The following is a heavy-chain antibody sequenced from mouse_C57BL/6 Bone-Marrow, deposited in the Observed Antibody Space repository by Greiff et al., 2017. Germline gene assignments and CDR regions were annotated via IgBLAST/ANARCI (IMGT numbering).Heavy chain of an antibody. V-gene: IGHV5-4*03. CDR1: GFTFSSYA. CDR3: ARLNWDYAMDY. J-gene: IGHJ4*01. D-gene: IGHD4-1*01. CDR2: ISDGGSYT. Sequence: EVKLMESGGGLVKPGGSLKLSCAASGFTFSSYAMSWVRQTPEKRLEWVATISDGGSYTYYPDNVKGRFTISRDNAKNNLYLQMSQLKSEDTAMYYCARLNWDYAMDYWGQGTSVTVSS.